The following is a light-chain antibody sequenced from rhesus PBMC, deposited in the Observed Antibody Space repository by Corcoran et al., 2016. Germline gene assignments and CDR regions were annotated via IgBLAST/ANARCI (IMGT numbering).Light chain of an antibody. CDR1: QGISSW. CDR2: KAS. J-gene: IGKJ1*01. V-gene: IGKV1S6*01. Sequence: DIQMTQSPSSLSASVGDTVTITCRASQGISSWLAWYQQKPGKDPKLLIDKASSVQSGVPSRFSGSGSGTEFTFTISSLQPEDFATYSCQPHDSAPRTFGQGTKVEIK. CDR3: QPHDSAPRT.